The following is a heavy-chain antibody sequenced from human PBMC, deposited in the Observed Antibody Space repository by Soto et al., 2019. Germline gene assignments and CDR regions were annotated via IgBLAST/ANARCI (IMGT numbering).Heavy chain of an antibody. CDR2: IFSSGST. D-gene: IGHD5-12*01. J-gene: IGHJ4*02. CDR1: GGSINTFY. Sequence: SETLSLTCTVSGGSINTFYWSWVRQPAGKGLEWIGRIFSSGSTSSNPSLESRVAMSVDTSKNHFSLNLSSVTAADMAVYYCAREGSYSAYNFAHGIQLWSFDFWGQGALVTVSS. CDR3: AREGSYSAYNFAHGIQLWSFDF. V-gene: IGHV4-4*07.